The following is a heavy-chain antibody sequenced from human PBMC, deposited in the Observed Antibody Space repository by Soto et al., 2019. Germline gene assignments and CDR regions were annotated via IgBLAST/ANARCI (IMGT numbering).Heavy chain of an antibody. CDR3: ARDPNVVTAGGYGVDV. V-gene: IGHV4-30-4*01. D-gene: IGHD2-15*01. CDR1: GGSIFTGGSFCYGDYY. Sequence: QVQLQESGPGLVKPSQTLSLTCTVSGGSIFTGGSFCYGDYYWPWMRQPPGKGLEWIGSVYYSGSTYPNTYLKRPLTIAVDTTKNHFSLHLSSVTAADTAVYYCARDPNVVTAGGYGVDVWGQGTTVTVSS. CDR2: VYYSGST. J-gene: IGHJ6*02.